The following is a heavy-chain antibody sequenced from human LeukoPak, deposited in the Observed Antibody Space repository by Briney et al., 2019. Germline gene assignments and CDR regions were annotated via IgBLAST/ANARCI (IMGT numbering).Heavy chain of an antibody. Sequence: GGSLRLSCAASGFTFSHFWMSWVRQAPGKGLEWVAYIKKTGSETYYVDSVKGRFTISRDNAKNSLYLQMNSLRAEDTAVYYCAREDGSSWSEFDYWGQGTLVTVSS. CDR3: AREDGSSWSEFDY. V-gene: IGHV3-7*01. D-gene: IGHD6-13*01. CDR2: IKKTGSET. CDR1: GFTFSHFW. J-gene: IGHJ4*02.